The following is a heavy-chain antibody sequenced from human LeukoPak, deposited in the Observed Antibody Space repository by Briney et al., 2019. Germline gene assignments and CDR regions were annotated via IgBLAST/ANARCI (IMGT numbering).Heavy chain of an antibody. Sequence: PGGSLRLSCAACGFTFSDYYMSWLRQAPGKGLEGVPYISSSSSYTNYADYVKGRFTISRDNAKNSLYLLMNSPRAEDTAVYYCARDRGDWDFHDCNWFDPWGQGTLVTVSS. J-gene: IGHJ5*02. V-gene: IGHV3-11*06. CDR2: ISSSSSYT. CDR1: GFTFSDYY. D-gene: IGHD2-21*01. CDR3: ARDRGDWDFHDCNWFDP.